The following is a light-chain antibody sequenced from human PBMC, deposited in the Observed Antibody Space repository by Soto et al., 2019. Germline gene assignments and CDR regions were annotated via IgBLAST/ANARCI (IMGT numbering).Light chain of an antibody. CDR1: SSDVGSYNL. CDR3: CSYAGSNYV. V-gene: IGLV2-23*01. CDR2: EGS. J-gene: IGLJ1*01. Sequence: QSVLTQPASVSGSPGQSITISCTGTSSDVGSYNLVSWYQQHPGKAPKLMIYEGSKRPSGVSNRFSGSKSGNTASLTISGLQAEDEADYYCCSYAGSNYVFGTGTKVTGL.